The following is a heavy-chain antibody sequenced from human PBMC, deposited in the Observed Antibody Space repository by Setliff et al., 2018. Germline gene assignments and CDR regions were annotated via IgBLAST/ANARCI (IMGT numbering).Heavy chain of an antibody. Sequence: GESLTLSCAASGFTFIDYYMNWIRQTPRKGLEWISHIDPRGSPVDYVDSVKGRFTISRDNTKNLVYLQMDSLRADDTAVYYCTRSRGTTVYDYWGQGTLVTVSS. CDR1: GFTFIDYY. CDR3: TRSRGTTVYDY. CDR2: IDPRGSPV. V-gene: IGHV3-11*01. D-gene: IGHD1-7*01. J-gene: IGHJ4*02.